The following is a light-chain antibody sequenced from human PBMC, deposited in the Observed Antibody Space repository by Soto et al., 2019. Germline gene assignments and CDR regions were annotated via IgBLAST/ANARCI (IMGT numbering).Light chain of an antibody. J-gene: IGKJ3*01. CDR1: QDISNY. V-gene: IGKV1-39*01. CDR3: QQSYSMPYV. Sequence: ILLTQSPSALSASIGDRVTITCQASQDISNYLNWYQQKPGKVPKLLIYASSTLQTGVPSRFTGSGSGTDFTLTIISLQPEDYATYFCQQSYSMPYVFGPGTKGDNK. CDR2: ASS.